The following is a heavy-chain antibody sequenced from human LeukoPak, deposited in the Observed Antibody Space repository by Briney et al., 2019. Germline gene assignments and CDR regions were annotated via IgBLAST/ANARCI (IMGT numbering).Heavy chain of an antibody. V-gene: IGHV3-7*04. CDR2: KKKDGSEK. Sequence: GGSLRLSCAASGFTFSTYWLSWVRQAQGKGREWVANKKKDGSEKCYVESVKGRFHISRDNAKNSLYLQMNSLRAEDTAVYYCARGTYYYDSSGPARGNYWGQGTLVTVSS. D-gene: IGHD3-22*01. CDR3: ARGTYYYDSSGPARGNY. J-gene: IGHJ4*02. CDR1: GFTFSTYW.